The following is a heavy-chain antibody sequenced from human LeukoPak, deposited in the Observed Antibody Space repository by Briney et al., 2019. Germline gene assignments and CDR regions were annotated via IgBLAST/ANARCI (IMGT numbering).Heavy chain of an antibody. V-gene: IGHV4-61*02. J-gene: IGHJ4*02. Sequence: SETLSLTCTVSGGSISSGSYYWSWIRQPAGKGLEWIGRIYTSGSTNYNPSLKSRVTMSVDTSKNQFSLKLSSVTAADTAVYYCARDLFSSSWYEGYYFDYWGQGTLVTVSS. D-gene: IGHD6-13*01. CDR3: ARDLFSSSWYEGYYFDY. CDR1: GGSISSGSYY. CDR2: IYTSGST.